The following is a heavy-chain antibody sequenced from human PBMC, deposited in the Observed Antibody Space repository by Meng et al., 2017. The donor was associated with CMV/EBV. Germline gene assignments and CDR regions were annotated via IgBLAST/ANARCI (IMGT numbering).Heavy chain of an antibody. Sequence: ASVKVSCKASGYTFTGYYMHWVRQAPGQGLEWMGWINPNSGGTNYAQKFQGRVTMTRGTSISTAYMELSRLRSDDTAVYYCARGAVVVPAAIVSDWFDPWGQGTLVTVSS. CDR1: GYTFTGYY. V-gene: IGHV1-2*02. CDR2: INPNSGGT. D-gene: IGHD2-2*02. CDR3: ARGAVVVPAAIVSDWFDP. J-gene: IGHJ5*02.